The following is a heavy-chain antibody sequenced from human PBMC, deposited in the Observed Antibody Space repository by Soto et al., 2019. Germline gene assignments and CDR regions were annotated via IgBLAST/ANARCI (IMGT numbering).Heavy chain of an antibody. CDR1: GLTVSSNY. D-gene: IGHD5-18*01. J-gene: IGHJ6*02. Sequence: GGSLRLSCAASGLTVSSNYMSWVRQAPGKWLEWASVIYSEGTTYYADSVKGRFTVSRDNSKNTLYLQMNSLRVEDTAVYYCALDPRGYSYGLFWSYSHLDVWGQGXTVTVYS. V-gene: IGHV3-53*01. CDR3: ALDPRGYSYGLFWSYSHLDV. CDR2: IYSEGTT.